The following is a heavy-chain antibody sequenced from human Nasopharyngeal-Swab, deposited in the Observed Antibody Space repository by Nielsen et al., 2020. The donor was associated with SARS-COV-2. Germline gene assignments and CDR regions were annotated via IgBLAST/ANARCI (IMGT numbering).Heavy chain of an antibody. J-gene: IGHJ4*02. CDR3: AKDPEDIPYYFDY. CDR2: ISGSDHTT. D-gene: IGHD2-15*01. CDR1: GFTFRSYA. V-gene: IGHV3-23*01. Sequence: GESLKISCAASGFTFRSYAISWVRQAPGKGLEWVSVISGSDHTTYYADSVKGRFTISRDNSKNTLYLQMNSLRAEDTAVYYCAKDPEDIPYYFDYWGQGTLVTVSS.